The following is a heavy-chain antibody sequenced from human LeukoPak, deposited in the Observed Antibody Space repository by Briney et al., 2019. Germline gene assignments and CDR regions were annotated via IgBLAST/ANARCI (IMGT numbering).Heavy chain of an antibody. CDR2: IYPGDSDT. Sequence: WIRQPPGKGLEWMGIIYPGDSDTRYSPSFQGQVTISADKSISTAYLQWSSLKASDTAMYYCARVGGGDSQGYYYYYYGMDVWGQGATVTVSS. CDR3: ARVGGGDSQGYYYYYYGMDV. V-gene: IGHV5-51*01. J-gene: IGHJ6*02. D-gene: IGHD2-21*02.